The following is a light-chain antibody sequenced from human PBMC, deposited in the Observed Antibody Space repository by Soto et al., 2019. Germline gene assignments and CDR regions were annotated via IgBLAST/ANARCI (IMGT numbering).Light chain of an antibody. CDR1: QSISSY. CDR2: AAS. CDR3: QQSYSTPPT. V-gene: IGKV1-39*01. Sequence: DIQVTRSPSSLSASVGDRVTITCRASQSISSYLNWYQQKPGKAPKLLIYAASSLQSGVPSRFSGSGSGTDFTLTISSLQPEDFATYYCQQSYSTPPTFGQGTKVDIK. J-gene: IGKJ1*01.